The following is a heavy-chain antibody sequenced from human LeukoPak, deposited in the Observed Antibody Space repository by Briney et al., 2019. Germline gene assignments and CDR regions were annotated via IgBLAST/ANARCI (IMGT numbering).Heavy chain of an antibody. CDR1: GGSINSYY. D-gene: IGHD4-23*01. J-gene: IGHJ4*02. V-gene: IGHV4-59*12. Sequence: SETLSLTCTVSGGSINSYYWSWIRQPPGKGLEWIGYIDHSGSTSYNPSLKSRVTISVDTSKDQFSLMLSSVTAADTAVYYCARDLGGKGGFDYWGQGTLVTVSS. CDR2: IDHSGST. CDR3: ARDLGGKGGFDY.